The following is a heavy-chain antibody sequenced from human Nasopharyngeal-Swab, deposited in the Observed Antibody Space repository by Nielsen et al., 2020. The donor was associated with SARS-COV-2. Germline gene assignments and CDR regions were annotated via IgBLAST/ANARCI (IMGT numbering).Heavy chain of an antibody. D-gene: IGHD6-19*01. V-gene: IGHV4-39*07. CDR2: IYYSGTT. Sequence: WIRQPPGKGLQWIGNIYYSGTTNYNPSLKSRVTILLDISKNQFSLKLNSVTAADTAVYYCARDLSSIAVAGNWGQGTLVTVSS. CDR3: ARDLSSIAVAGN. J-gene: IGHJ4*02.